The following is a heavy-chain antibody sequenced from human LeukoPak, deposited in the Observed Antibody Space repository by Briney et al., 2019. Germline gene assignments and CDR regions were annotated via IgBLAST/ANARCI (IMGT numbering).Heavy chain of an antibody. CDR2: IIPIFGTA. J-gene: IGHJ6*02. CDR3: ARDCSGGSCYRPPYYYGMDV. V-gene: IGHV1-69*13. CDR1: GGTFSSYA. D-gene: IGHD2-15*01. Sequence: WASVKVSCKASGGTFSSYAISWVRQAPGQGLEWMGGIIPIFGTANYAQKFQGRVTITADESTSTAYMELSSLRSEDTAVYYCARDCSGGSCYRPPYYYGMDVWGQGTTVTVSS.